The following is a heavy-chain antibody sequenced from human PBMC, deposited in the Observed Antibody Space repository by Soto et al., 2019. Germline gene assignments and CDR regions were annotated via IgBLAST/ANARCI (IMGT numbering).Heavy chain of an antibody. CDR2: ISADNGNT. CDR1: GYTFTSYG. V-gene: IGHV1-18*01. CDR3: ARDPDYFDY. J-gene: IGHJ4*02. Sequence: QVQLVQSGAEVKKPGASVKVSCKASGYTFTSYGINWVRQAPGQGLEWMGWISADNGNTNYAQKLQGRVTMTTDTTASTAYRELRSQRSDDKAVDYCARDPDYFDYWGQGTLVTVSS.